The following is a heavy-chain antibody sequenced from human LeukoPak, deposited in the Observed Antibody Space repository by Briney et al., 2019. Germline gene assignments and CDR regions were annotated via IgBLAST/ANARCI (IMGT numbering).Heavy chain of an antibody. D-gene: IGHD2-15*01. V-gene: IGHV4-59*11. CDR3: GRDALVGYFSYYYMDV. CDR2: ISNSGST. J-gene: IGHJ6*03. CDR1: GGSISSHY. Sequence: SETLPLTCTVSGGSISSHYWTWIRQSPVKGLEWIGDISNSGSTSYNPSLKSRVTISIDTSKNQFSLKLSSVTAADTAVYYCGRDALVGYFSYYYMDVWGKGTTVTVSS.